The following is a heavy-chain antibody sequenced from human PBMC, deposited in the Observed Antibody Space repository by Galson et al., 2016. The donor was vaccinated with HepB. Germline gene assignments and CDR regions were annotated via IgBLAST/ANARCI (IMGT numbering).Heavy chain of an antibody. Sequence: ETLSLTCTVSGGAISSSSYYLGWIRQPPGKGLEWIGTIYYSGSTFYSPSPRGPVTMSVDTSKHQFSLQRNSVTAADTAMYYCARHEVETPTYWYFDLWGRGTLVTVSS. CDR2: IYYSGST. V-gene: IGHV4-39*01. CDR1: GGAISSSSYY. CDR3: ARHEVETPTYWYFDL. J-gene: IGHJ2*01. D-gene: IGHD5-24*01.